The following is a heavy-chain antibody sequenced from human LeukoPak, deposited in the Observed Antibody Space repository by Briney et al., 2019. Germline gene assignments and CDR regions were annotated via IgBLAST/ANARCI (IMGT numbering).Heavy chain of an antibody. J-gene: IGHJ4*02. CDR2: ISSSSSYI. D-gene: IGHD3-10*01. Sequence: GGSLRLSCAAPGFTFSSYSMNWVRQAPGKGLEWVSSISSSSSYIYYADSVKGRFTISRDNAKNSLYLQMNSLRAEDTAVYYCARRTESSGRYFDYWGQGTLVTVSS. V-gene: IGHV3-21*01. CDR3: ARRTESSGRYFDY. CDR1: GFTFSSYS.